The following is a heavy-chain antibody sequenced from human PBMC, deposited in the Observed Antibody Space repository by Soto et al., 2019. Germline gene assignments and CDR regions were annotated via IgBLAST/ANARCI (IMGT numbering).Heavy chain of an antibody. CDR1: GGSISSSVYY. CDR2: IDYSGST. V-gene: IGHV4-39*01. CDR3: ASPRGWGNFDY. J-gene: IGHJ4*02. D-gene: IGHD3-16*01. Sequence: PSETLSLTCTVSGGSISSSVYYWGWIRQPPGKGLEWIGSIDYSGSTYYNPSLKSRVTVSVDTSKNQFSLKLSSVTAADTAVYYCASPRGWGNFDYWGQGTLVTVS.